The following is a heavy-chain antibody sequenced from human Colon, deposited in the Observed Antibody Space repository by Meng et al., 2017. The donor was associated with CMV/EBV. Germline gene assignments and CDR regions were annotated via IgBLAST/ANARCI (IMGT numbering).Heavy chain of an antibody. CDR3: AKGVSGPLYYFDY. V-gene: IGHV3-23*01. CDR1: RFTFSNYA. Sequence: GESLKISCAASRFTFSNYAMRWVRQALGKGLEWVSSISASGGDMFYADSVRGRFTISRDNSKNTVFLQMNGLRADDTAVYYCAKGVSGPLYYFDYWGQGMLVTVSS. CDR2: ISASGGDM. D-gene: IGHD2-15*01. J-gene: IGHJ4*02.